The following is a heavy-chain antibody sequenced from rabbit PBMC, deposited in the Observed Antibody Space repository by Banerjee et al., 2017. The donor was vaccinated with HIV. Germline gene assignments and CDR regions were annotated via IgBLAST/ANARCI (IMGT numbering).Heavy chain of an antibody. D-gene: IGHD4-1*01. J-gene: IGHJ3*01. CDR3: ARDLAGVIGWNFGV. CDR2: IDPIFRSA. V-gene: IGHV1S40*01. Sequence: QSLEESGGDLVKPGASLTLTCTASGFSFSSGYDMCWVRQAPGKGLEWIGYIDPIFRSAYYASWVNGRFTISKTPPTTVTLQMTSLTAADTASYFCARDLAGVIGWNFGVWGQGTLVT. CDR1: GFSFSSGYD.